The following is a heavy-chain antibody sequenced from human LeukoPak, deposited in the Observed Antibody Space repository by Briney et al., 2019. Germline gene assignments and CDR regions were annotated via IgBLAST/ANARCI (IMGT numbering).Heavy chain of an antibody. CDR1: GFTFSRFW. D-gene: IGHD3-22*01. CDR2: IKTDGSEK. J-gene: IGHJ4*02. CDR3: AEVVVGY. Sequence: GGSLRLSCAASGFTFSRFWMSWVRQAPGKGLEWVANIKTDGSEKCYVDSVKGRFTISRDNAKNSLYLQMNSLRAEDTAVYYCAEVVVGYWGQGTLVTVSS. V-gene: IGHV3-7*05.